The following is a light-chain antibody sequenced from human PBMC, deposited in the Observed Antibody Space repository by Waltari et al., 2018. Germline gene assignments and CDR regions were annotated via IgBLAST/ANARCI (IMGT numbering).Light chain of an antibody. CDR3: QSWGFAIVA. CDR1: SGHSTYA. V-gene: IGLV4-69*01. J-gene: IGLJ2*01. CDR2: VNSDGSH. Sequence: QVALTQSPSASASLGASVKLTCTLSSGHSTYAIAWHQQQPGKGPRYLMKVNSDGSHYKGDGIPARFSGSSSGPERYLIISSLQSEDEADYYCQSWGFAIVAFGGGTKLTVV.